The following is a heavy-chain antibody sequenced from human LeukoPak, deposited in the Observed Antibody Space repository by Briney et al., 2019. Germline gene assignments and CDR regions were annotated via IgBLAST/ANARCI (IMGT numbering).Heavy chain of an antibody. CDR3: ATGGYTGCDLPY. CDR1: GGSISSGDYY. D-gene: IGHD5-12*01. V-gene: IGHV4-31*03. J-gene: IGHJ4*02. Sequence: SETLSLTCTVSGGSISSGDYYWTWIRQHPGKGLEWIGYIYYSGNTYYSPSLKSRVTISLDTSKNQFSLKLSSVTAADTAVYYCATGGYTGCDLPYWGQGTLVTVSS. CDR2: IYYSGNT.